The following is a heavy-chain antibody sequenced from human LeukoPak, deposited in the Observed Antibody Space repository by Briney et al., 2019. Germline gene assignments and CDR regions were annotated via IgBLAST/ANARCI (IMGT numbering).Heavy chain of an antibody. Sequence: GASVKVSCKASGYTSIVYHMHWVRQAPGQGLEWMGWINPNSGATNYAQKFEGRVTMTRDTSISTAYMELSRLTSDDTAVYYCARTSAGGPVWGQGTLVIVSS. V-gene: IGHV1-2*02. CDR3: ARTSAGGPV. CDR2: INPNSGAT. D-gene: IGHD6-13*01. J-gene: IGHJ4*02. CDR1: GYTSIVYH.